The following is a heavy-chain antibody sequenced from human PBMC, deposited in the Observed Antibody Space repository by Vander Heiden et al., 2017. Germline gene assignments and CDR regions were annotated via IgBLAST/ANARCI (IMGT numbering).Heavy chain of an antibody. D-gene: IGHD3-3*01. Sequence: QITLKESGPTLVKPTHTLTLTCTFSGFSLSTSGVGVGWIRQPPGKALQWLALIYWNDDKRYRPSLKSRLTITKDTSKIQVVLTMTNMDPVDTATYYCAHLRDDFWSGLWGDYWGQGTLVTVSS. CDR2: IYWNDDK. CDR1: GFSLSTSGVG. J-gene: IGHJ4*02. V-gene: IGHV2-5*01. CDR3: AHLRDDFWSGLWGDY.